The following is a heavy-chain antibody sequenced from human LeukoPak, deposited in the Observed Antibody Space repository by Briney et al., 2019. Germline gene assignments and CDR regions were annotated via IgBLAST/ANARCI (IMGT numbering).Heavy chain of an antibody. CDR3: AKDPNGDYIGAFDA. CDR1: GLTLRSYG. V-gene: IGHV3-23*01. CDR2: ISGNGGVT. J-gene: IGHJ3*01. Sequence: GGSLRLSCAGSGLTLRSYGMTWVRQAPGKGLEWVSSISGNGGVTTYADSVKGRFTMSRDNSRNTLYLQMDSLGAEDTAVYYCAKDPNGDYIGAFDAWGQGTMVTVSS. D-gene: IGHD2-8*01.